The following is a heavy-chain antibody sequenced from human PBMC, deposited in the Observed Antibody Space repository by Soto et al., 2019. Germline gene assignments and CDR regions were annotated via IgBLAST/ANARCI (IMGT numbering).Heavy chain of an antibody. CDR2: ISAYNGNT. J-gene: IGHJ6*02. Sequence: ASVKVSCKASGYTFTSYGISWVRQAPGQGLEWMGWISAYNGNTNYAQKLQGRVTMTTDTSTSTAYMELRSLRSDDTAVYYCARDLSIIQPYGWYRDYYYGMDVWGQGTTVTVSS. V-gene: IGHV1-18*01. CDR1: GYTFTSYG. D-gene: IGHD6-19*01. CDR3: ARDLSIIQPYGWYRDYYYGMDV.